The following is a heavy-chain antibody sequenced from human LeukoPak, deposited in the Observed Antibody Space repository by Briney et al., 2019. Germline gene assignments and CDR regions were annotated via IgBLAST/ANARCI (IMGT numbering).Heavy chain of an antibody. Sequence: SETLSLTCTVSGGSISSYYWSWIRQPAGKGLEWIGRIYTSGSTNYNPSLKSRVTMSVDTSKNQFSLKLSSVTAADTAVYYCARDGAPYSSSSYDAFDIWGQGTMVTVSS. CDR2: IYTSGST. CDR1: GGSISSYY. V-gene: IGHV4-4*07. J-gene: IGHJ3*02. CDR3: ARDGAPYSSSSYDAFDI. D-gene: IGHD6-13*01.